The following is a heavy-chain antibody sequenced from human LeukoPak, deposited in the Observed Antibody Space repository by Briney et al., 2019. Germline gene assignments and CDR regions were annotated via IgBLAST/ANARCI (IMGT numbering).Heavy chain of an antibody. D-gene: IGHD3-10*01. J-gene: IGHJ6*04. V-gene: IGHV1-18*04. CDR3: ARVRGSGSYVYYYGMDV. CDR2: ISAYNGNT. CDR1: GYTFTSYG. Sequence: ASVKVSCKASGYTFTSYGISWVRQAPGQGLEWMGWISAYNGNTNYAQKLQGRVTMTTDTSTGTAYMELRSLRSDDTAVYYCARVRGSGSYVYYYGMDVWGKGTTVTVSS.